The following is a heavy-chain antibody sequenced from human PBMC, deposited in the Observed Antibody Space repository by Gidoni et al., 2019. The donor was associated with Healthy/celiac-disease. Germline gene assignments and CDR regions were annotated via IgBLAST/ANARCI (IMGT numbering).Heavy chain of an antibody. CDR3: ARDGITDGDSESDAFDI. CDR2: ISSSSSYI. V-gene: IGHV3-21*01. J-gene: IGHJ3*02. Sequence: EVQLVESGGGLVKPGGSLRLSCAASGFTFSSYSMNWVRQAPGKGLEWVSSISSSSSYIYYADSVKGRFTISRDNAKNSLYLQMNSLRAEDTAVYYCARDGITDGDSESDAFDIWGQGTMVTVSS. D-gene: IGHD4-17*01. CDR1: GFTFSSYS.